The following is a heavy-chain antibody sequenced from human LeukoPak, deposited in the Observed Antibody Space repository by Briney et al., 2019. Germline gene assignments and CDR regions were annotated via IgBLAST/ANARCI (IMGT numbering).Heavy chain of an antibody. Sequence: SVKVSCKASGFNFTSSAVQWVRQARGQHLEWIGWIVVGSGNTNYAQKFQERVTITRDMSTSTAYMELSSLRSEDTAVYYCAADDVQRGSYPNWFDPWGQGTLVTVSS. D-gene: IGHD1-26*01. CDR1: GFNFTSSA. CDR3: AADDVQRGSYPNWFDP. J-gene: IGHJ5*02. V-gene: IGHV1-58*01. CDR2: IVVGSGNT.